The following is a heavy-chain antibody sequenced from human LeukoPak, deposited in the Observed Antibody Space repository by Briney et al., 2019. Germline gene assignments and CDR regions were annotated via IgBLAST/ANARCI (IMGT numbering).Heavy chain of an antibody. V-gene: IGHV3-7*01. CDR2: IKQDGSEK. D-gene: IGHD2-8*01. CDR3: ASSGVTNAYYYYYGMDV. CDR1: GFTFSSYW. J-gene: IGHJ6*02. Sequence: SGGSLRLSCAASGFTFSSYWMSWVRQAPGKGLEWVANIKQDGSEKYYVDSVKGRFTISRDNAKNSLYLQMNSLRAEDTAVYYCASSGVTNAYYYYYGMDVWGQGTTVTVSS.